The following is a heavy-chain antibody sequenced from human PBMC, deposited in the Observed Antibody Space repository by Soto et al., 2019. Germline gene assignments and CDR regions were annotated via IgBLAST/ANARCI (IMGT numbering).Heavy chain of an antibody. CDR3: ARDPTYYYDSSGYFDY. Sequence: KPSETLSLTCTVSGGSISSGDYYWSWIRQPPGKGLEWIGYIYYSGSTYYNPSLKSRVTISVDTSKNQFSLKLSSVTAADTAVYYCARDPTYYYDSSGYFDYWGQGTLVTVS. CDR2: IYYSGST. J-gene: IGHJ4*02. V-gene: IGHV4-30-4*01. CDR1: GGSISSGDYY. D-gene: IGHD3-22*01.